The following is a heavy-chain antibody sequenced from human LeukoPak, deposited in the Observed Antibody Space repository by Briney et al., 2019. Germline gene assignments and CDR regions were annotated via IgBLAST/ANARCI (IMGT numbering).Heavy chain of an antibody. D-gene: IGHD3-22*01. Sequence: SETLSLTCTVSGGSISSSTYYWGWIRQPPGKGLEWIGSIYYSGSTYYNPSLKSRVTISVDTSKNQFSLKLSSVTAADTAVYYCASPSGGSSGYYDAFDIWGQGTMVTVSS. CDR1: GGSISSSTYY. CDR2: IYYSGST. V-gene: IGHV4-39*01. J-gene: IGHJ3*02. CDR3: ASPSGGSSGYYDAFDI.